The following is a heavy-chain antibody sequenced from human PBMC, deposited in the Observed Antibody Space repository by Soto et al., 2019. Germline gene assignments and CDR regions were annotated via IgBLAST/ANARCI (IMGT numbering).Heavy chain of an antibody. Sequence: GGSLRLSCAASGFTFNNYAMGCVRQAPGKGLEWVSAITGSGSDTYYLDSVKGRFTISRDNSKNTLFLQVNSLRAEDTAIYYCAKLGSSAWSPHYYFDYWGQGTLVTVSS. CDR3: AKLGSSAWSPHYYFDY. CDR2: ITGSGSDT. J-gene: IGHJ4*02. V-gene: IGHV3-23*01. CDR1: GFTFNNYA. D-gene: IGHD3-10*01.